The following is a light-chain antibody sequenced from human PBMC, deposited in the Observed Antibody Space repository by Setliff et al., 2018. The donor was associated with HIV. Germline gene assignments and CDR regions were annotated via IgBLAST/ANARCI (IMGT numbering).Light chain of an antibody. CDR2: DVT. J-gene: IGLJ1*01. Sequence: ALTQPRSVSGSPGQSVTISCAGSSSDVGAYNYVSWYQHHPGKAPKLMIYDVTKRPSGVPDRFSGSKSGNTASLTISGLQAEDEAYYYCCSYAGSYTYIFGTGTKV. V-gene: IGLV2-11*01. CDR1: SSDVGAYNY. CDR3: CSYAGSYTYI.